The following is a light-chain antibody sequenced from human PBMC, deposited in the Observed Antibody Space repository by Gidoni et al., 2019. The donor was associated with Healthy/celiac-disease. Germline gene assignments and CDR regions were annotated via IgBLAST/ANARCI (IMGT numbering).Light chain of an antibody. Sequence: EMVLTQSPATLSLSPGERATLSCRASQRVSSYLAWYQQKPGQAPRLLIYDASNRATGRPARFSGSGSGTDFTLTISSLEPEDFAVYYCQQRSNWPRFTFGPGTKVEIK. CDR1: QRVSSY. CDR2: DAS. J-gene: IGKJ3*01. V-gene: IGKV3-11*01. CDR3: QQRSNWPRFT.